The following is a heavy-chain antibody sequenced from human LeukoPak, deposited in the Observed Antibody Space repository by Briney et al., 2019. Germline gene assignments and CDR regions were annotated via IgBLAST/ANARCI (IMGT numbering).Heavy chain of an antibody. Sequence: SETLSLTCTVSGGSISSYYWSWIRQPPGKGLEWIGYIYYSGSTNYNPSLKSRVTISVDTSKNQFSLKLSSVTAADTAVYYCARVVRAVGWIGWGQGTLVTVSS. CDR1: GGSISSYY. CDR3: ARVVRAVGWIG. V-gene: IGHV4-59*01. D-gene: IGHD6-19*01. J-gene: IGHJ4*02. CDR2: IYYSGST.